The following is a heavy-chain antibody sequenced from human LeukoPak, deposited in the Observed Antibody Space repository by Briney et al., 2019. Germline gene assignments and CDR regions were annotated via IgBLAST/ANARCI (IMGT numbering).Heavy chain of an antibody. Sequence: PGGSLRLSCAASGFTFSSYWMSWVRQAPGKGLEWVANIKQDGSEKYYVDSVKGRFTISRDNAKNSLYLQMNRLRAEDTAVYYCAREHSSSWYPGSKDYWGQGTLVTVSS. CDR3: AREHSSSWYPGSKDY. CDR1: GFTFSSYW. J-gene: IGHJ4*02. V-gene: IGHV3-7*01. D-gene: IGHD6-13*01. CDR2: IKQDGSEK.